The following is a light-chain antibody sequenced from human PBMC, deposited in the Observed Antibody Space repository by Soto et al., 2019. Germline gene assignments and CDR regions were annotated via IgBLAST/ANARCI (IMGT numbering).Light chain of an antibody. CDR3: LQDYNYPFT. J-gene: IGKJ3*01. V-gene: IGKV1-6*01. CDR2: SAS. CDR1: QGIRND. Sequence: AIQMTQSPSSLSASVGDRVTITCRASQGIRNDLGWYQHKPGKAPKLLIYSASSLQSGVPSRFSGSGTGTDFTLTNNSLQPEDSATYYCLQDYNYPFTFGPGTKVDIK.